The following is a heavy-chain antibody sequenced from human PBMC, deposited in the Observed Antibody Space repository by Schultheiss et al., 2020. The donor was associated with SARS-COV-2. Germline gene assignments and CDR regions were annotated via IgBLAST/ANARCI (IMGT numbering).Heavy chain of an antibody. CDR2: IYYSGST. Sequence: SQTLSLTCAVSGGSISSGDYYWSWIRQPPGKGLEWIGYIYYSGSTNYNPSLKSRVTISVDTSKNQFSLKLSSVTAADTAVYYCARWRRGYYGSGSFLDPWGQGTLVTVSS. CDR3: ARWRRGYYGSGSFLDP. CDR1: GGSISSGDYY. D-gene: IGHD3-10*01. V-gene: IGHV4-61*08. J-gene: IGHJ5*02.